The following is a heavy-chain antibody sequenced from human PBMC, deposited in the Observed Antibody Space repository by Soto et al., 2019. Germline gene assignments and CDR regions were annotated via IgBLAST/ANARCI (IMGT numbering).Heavy chain of an antibody. CDR2: INPIVNMS. J-gene: IGHJ4*02. CDR1: GDTFSFYT. D-gene: IGHD3-10*01. Sequence: QVQLVQSGTEVKKPGSSVKVSCKASGDTFSFYTINWVRQAPGLGLEWVGRINPIVNMSNYAQKFQGRVTMTEDKSTSTAYMELRSRRSDDTAMYFCAASYGSGYRAFDYWGQGALVTVSS. V-gene: IGHV1-69*02. CDR3: AASYGSGYRAFDY.